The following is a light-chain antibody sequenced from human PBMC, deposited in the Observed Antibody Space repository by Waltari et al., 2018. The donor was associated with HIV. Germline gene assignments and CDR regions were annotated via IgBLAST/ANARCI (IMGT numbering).Light chain of an antibody. CDR1: SSHIGSRP. V-gene: IGLV1-44*01. Sequence: QSLLTQSPSASGTPGPRVNLSSFGTSSHIGSRPVNRYQHFPGTPPKLLIFSNTERPSGVPDRFSGSKSGTSASLAISGLHSQDEADYYCSAWDVTLNGLVFGGGTRLSVL. CDR2: SNT. CDR3: SAWDVTLNGLV. J-gene: IGLJ2*01.